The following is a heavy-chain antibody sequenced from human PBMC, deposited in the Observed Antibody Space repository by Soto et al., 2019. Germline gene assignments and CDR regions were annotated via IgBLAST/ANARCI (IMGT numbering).Heavy chain of an antibody. V-gene: IGHV5-10-1*01. D-gene: IGHD2-2*01. J-gene: IGHJ6*02. Sequence: GESLKISCKGSGYSFTSYWISWVRQMTGKGLEWMGRIDPSDSYTNYGPSFQGHVTISADKSISTAYLQWSSLKASDTAMYYCASSPRGYCSSTSCRELGNYYGMDVWGQGAPVTVSS. CDR1: GYSFTSYW. CDR3: ASSPRGYCSSTSCRELGNYYGMDV. CDR2: IDPSDSYT.